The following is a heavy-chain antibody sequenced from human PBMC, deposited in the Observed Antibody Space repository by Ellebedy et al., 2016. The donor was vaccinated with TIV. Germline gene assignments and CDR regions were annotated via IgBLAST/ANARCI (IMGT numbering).Heavy chain of an antibody. CDR1: GGSISSSNW. D-gene: IGHD6-19*01. J-gene: IGHJ6*03. V-gene: IGHV4-4*02. CDR3: ARAKLYSSGWYLENYYYMDG. CDR2: IHHSGST. Sequence: SETLSLXXAVSGGSISSSNWWCWVRQPPGKGLEWIGEIHHSGSTNYNPSLKNRVSISVDKSKNQFSLKLSSVTAADTAVYYCARAKLYSSGWYLENYYYMDGWGKGTTVTVSS.